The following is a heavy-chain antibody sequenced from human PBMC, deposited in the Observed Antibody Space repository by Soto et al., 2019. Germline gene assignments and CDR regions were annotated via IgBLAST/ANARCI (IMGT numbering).Heavy chain of an antibody. CDR1: GGTFSSYT. D-gene: IGHD2-15*01. V-gene: IGHV1-69*02. Sequence: QVQLVQSGAEVKKPGSSVKVSCKASGGTFSSYTISWVRQAPGQGLEWMGRIIPILGIANYAQKFQGRVTITADNSTSTAYMELSSLRSEETAVYYCARGYCSGGSCYGHYYYMDVWGKGTTVTVSS. CDR3: ARGYCSGGSCYGHYYYMDV. J-gene: IGHJ6*03. CDR2: IIPILGIA.